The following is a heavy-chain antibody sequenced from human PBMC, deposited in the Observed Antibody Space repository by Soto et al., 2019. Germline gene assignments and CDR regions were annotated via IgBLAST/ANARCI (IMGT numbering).Heavy chain of an antibody. CDR3: ARDKDLEPTVWGY. CDR2: IYYSGAT. V-gene: IGHV4-31*02. J-gene: IGHJ4*02. D-gene: IGHD7-27*01. CDR1: GDSMATGGHY. Sequence: QVHLQESGPGLVRPSETLSLSCSVSGDSMATGGHYYNWIRHLPGKGLEWIGYIYYSGATHYSPSVSPRATISIDTSKNQFSLRVISVTAADTALYFCARDKDLEPTVWGYWGQGIQVTVSS.